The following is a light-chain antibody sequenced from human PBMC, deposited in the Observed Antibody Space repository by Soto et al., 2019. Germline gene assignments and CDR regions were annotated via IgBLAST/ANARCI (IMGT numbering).Light chain of an antibody. CDR3: SSFADGHNVV. CDR2: DVT. J-gene: IGLJ2*01. CDR1: SSDIGGHDF. Sequence: QSVLTQPPSASGSPGQSVTISCAGTSSDIGGHDFVSWYQQHPGKAPQLMIYDVTRRPSGVPLRFSGSKSGSTASLTVSGLQAEDEATYFCSSFADGHNVVFGGGTKLTVL. V-gene: IGLV2-8*01.